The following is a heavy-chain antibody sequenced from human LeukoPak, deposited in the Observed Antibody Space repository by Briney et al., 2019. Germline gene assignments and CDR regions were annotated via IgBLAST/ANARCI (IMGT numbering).Heavy chain of an antibody. CDR3: ARLPGGIVVVPAAIGDY. CDR1: GYSFTSYW. J-gene: IGHJ4*02. D-gene: IGHD2-2*02. Sequence: GESLKISCKGSGYSFTSYWIGWVRQMPGKGLEWMGIIYPGDSDTRYSPSFQGQVTISADKSIGTAYLQWSSLKASDTAMYYCARLPGGIVVVPAAIGDYWGQGTLVTVSS. CDR2: IYPGDSDT. V-gene: IGHV5-51*01.